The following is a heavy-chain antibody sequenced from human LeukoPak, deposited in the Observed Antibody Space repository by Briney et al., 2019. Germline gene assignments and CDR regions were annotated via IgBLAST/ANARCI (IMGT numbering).Heavy chain of an antibody. CDR2: IYSGGST. Sequence: GGSLRLSCAASGFTVSSNYMSWVRQASGKGLEWVSVIYSGGSTYYADSVKGRFTISRDNSKNTLYLQMNSLRAEDTAVYYCARVAPYYYDSSGYPLYWYFDLWGRGTLVTVSS. J-gene: IGHJ2*01. D-gene: IGHD3-22*01. V-gene: IGHV3-53*01. CDR3: ARVAPYYYDSSGYPLYWYFDL. CDR1: GFTVSSNY.